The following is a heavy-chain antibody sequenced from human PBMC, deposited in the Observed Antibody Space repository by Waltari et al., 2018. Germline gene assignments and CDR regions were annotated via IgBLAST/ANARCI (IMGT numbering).Heavy chain of an antibody. Sequence: VQLVQSGGGLVQPGGSQRICCIGAGFTFGSFWMSWVRQAPGKGLELVANIKQDGSEEYYVDSVKGRFTISRDNAKKSLYLQMNSLRVEDTAVYYCARPPPGVVADAYDYWGQGTLVTVSS. CDR3: ARPPPGVVADAYDY. J-gene: IGHJ4*02. CDR1: GFTFGSFW. CDR2: IKQDGSEE. V-gene: IGHV3-7*01. D-gene: IGHD2-15*01.